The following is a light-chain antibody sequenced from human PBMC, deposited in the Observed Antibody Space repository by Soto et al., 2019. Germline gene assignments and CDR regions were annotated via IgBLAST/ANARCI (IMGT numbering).Light chain of an antibody. J-gene: IGKJ1*01. V-gene: IGKV1-39*01. CDR1: QSISTY. Sequence: DIQMTQSPSSLSASVGDRVTITCRASQSISTYLNWYQQKPGKAPKLLIYAASTLQGGIPSRFSGSGSGTDFRLTITSLQPEDIATYYCQQSSSTPRTFGQATNV. CDR2: AAS. CDR3: QQSSSTPRT.